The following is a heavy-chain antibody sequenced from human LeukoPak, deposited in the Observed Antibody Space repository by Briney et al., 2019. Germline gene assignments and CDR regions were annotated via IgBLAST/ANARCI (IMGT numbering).Heavy chain of an antibody. CDR1: GFSISNYW. CDR3: AREYYSNYGIVYNWFGP. D-gene: IGHD4-11*01. Sequence: GGSLRLSCAVSGFSISNYWMTWVRQAPGKGLEWVANIKGDGSERYYVDSVKGRFTISRDNAKNSLYLQMNSLRAEDTAVYYCAREYYSNYGIVYNWFGPWGQGTLVTVSS. J-gene: IGHJ5*02. CDR2: IKGDGSER. V-gene: IGHV3-7*01.